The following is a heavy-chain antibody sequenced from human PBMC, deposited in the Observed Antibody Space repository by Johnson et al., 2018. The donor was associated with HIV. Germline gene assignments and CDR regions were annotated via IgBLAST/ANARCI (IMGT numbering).Heavy chain of an antibody. D-gene: IGHD3-16*01. J-gene: IGHJ3*02. CDR3: AKGLGSSDAFDI. V-gene: IGHV3-9*01. Sequence: ESVKGRFTISRDNAKNSLYLQMNSLRAEDTALYYCAKGLGSSDAFDIWGQGTMVTVSS.